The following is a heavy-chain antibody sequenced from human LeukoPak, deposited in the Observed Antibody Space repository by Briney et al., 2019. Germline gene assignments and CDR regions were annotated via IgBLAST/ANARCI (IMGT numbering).Heavy chain of an antibody. Sequence: PGGSPRLSCAASAFSFSSYWMSWVRQAPGKGLEWIGSIYYSGSTYYNPSLKSRVTIFVDTSKNQFSLNLRSVTAADTAVYYCARHPWANYYYMDVWGKGTTVTVSS. V-gene: IGHV4-39*01. J-gene: IGHJ6*03. CDR3: ARHPWANYYYMDV. D-gene: IGHD7-27*01. CDR1: AFSFSSYW. CDR2: IYYSGST.